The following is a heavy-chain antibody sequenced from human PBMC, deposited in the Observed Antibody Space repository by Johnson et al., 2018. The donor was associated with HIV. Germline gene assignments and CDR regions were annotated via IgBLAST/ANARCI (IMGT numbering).Heavy chain of an antibody. J-gene: IGHJ3*01. CDR2: ISWNSGNI. D-gene: IGHD4-23*01. CDR3: ATLTVGSGAFAL. CDR1: GFTFNDYA. V-gene: IGHV3-9*01. Sequence: VQLVESGGGLVQPGRSLRLSCAASGFTFNDYAMHWVRQVPGKGLEWVSGISWNSGNIDYADSVRGRFTVSRDNAKRTLYLQLSNLRAEDTALYYCATLTVGSGAFALWGKGTLVTGSS.